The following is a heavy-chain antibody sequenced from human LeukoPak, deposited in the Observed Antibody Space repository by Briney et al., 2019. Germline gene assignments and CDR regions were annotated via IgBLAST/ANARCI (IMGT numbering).Heavy chain of an antibody. CDR2: IYYSGST. V-gene: IGHV4-61*01. J-gene: IGHJ3*02. Sequence: SETLSLTCTVSGGSISSGSYFWSWIRQPPGKGLEWIGYIYYSGSTNYNPSLKSRVTISVDASKNQFSLKLSSVTPADTAVYYCARGQYYYDSSAYLLLPFDALDIWGQGTMVTVSS. CDR3: ARGQYYYDSSAYLLLPFDALDI. D-gene: IGHD3-22*01. CDR1: GGSISSGSYF.